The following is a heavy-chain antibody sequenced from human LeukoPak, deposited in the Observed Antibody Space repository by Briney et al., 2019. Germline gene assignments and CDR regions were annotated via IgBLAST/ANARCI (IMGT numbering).Heavy chain of an antibody. CDR1: GGSFSGYY. Sequence: SETLSLTCAVYGGSFSGYYWSWIRQPPGKGLEWIGEINHSGSTNYNPSLKSRVTISVDTSKNQFSLKLSSVTAADTAVYYCARSDGYNYFDYFDYWGQGTLVTVSS. J-gene: IGHJ4*02. V-gene: IGHV4-34*01. CDR3: ARSDGYNYFDYFDY. CDR2: INHSGST. D-gene: IGHD5-24*01.